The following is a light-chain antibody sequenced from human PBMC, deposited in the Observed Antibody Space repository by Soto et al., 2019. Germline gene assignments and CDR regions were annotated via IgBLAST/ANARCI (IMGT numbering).Light chain of an antibody. J-gene: IGLJ3*02. V-gene: IGLV2-14*01. CDR3: RSHTSGSTGV. CDR1: FSDVGGYDY. Sequence: QSALTQPASVSGSPGQSIAISCTGTFSDVGGYDYVSWYQQHPDKAPKLMIYEVTKRPSVVSNRFSGTKSDNTASLTISGLQPEDEDDYYCRSHTSGSTGVFGSGTKLTVL. CDR2: EVT.